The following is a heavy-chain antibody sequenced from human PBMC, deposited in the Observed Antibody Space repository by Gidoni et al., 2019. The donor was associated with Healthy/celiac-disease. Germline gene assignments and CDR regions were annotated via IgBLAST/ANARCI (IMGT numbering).Heavy chain of an antibody. CDR1: GSPFSSYA. D-gene: IGHD3-3*01. J-gene: IGHJ4*02. CDR3: AKMSYDFWSGYDYYFDY. Sequence: EVQLLESGGGLVQPGGSLRLYFAASGSPFSSYAMSWVRQAPGKGLEWVSAISGSGGSTYYADSVKGRFTISRDNSKNTLYLQMNSLRAEDTAVYYCAKMSYDFWSGYDYYFDYWGQGTLVTVSS. V-gene: IGHV3-23*01. CDR2: ISGSGGST.